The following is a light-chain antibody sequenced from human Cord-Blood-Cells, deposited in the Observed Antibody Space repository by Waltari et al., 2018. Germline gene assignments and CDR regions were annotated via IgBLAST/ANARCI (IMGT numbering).Light chain of an antibody. CDR3: SSYAGSNNFVV. V-gene: IGLV2-8*01. Sequence: QSALTQPPSASGSPGPSVTISCTGTSSDVGGYNYVSWYQQHPGKAPKLVIYEVSKRPSGVPDRFSGSKSGNTASLTVSGLQAEDEADYYCSSYAGSNNFVVFGGGTKLTVL. CDR2: EVS. CDR1: SSDVGGYNY. J-gene: IGLJ2*01.